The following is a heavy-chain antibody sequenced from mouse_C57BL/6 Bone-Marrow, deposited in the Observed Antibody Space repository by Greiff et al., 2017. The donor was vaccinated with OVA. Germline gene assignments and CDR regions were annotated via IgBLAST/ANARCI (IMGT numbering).Heavy chain of an antibody. Sequence: EVQLQQSGPELVKPGASVKIPCKASGYTFTDYNMDWVKQSHGKSLEWIGDINPNNGGTIYNQKFKGQATLTVDKSSSTAYMELRSLTSEDTAVYYCARAFGLLLAYWGQGTLVTVSA. J-gene: IGHJ3*01. V-gene: IGHV1-18*01. CDR1: GYTFTDYN. CDR2: INPNNGGT. D-gene: IGHD6-1*01. CDR3: ARAFGLLLAY.